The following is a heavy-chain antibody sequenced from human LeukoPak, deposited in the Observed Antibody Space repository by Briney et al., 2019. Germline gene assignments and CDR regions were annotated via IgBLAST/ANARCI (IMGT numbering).Heavy chain of an antibody. D-gene: IGHD3-22*01. CDR1: GNSISSGDYY. Sequence: SETLSLTCTVSGNSISSGDYYWSWIRQPAGKGLEWIGRIYTSGSTTYNPSLKSRVTISGDTSENQFSLRLSSVTAADTAVYYCARASYSYDISGWVPFDYWGQGTLVTVSS. J-gene: IGHJ4*02. V-gene: IGHV4-61*02. CDR2: IYTSGST. CDR3: ARASYSYDISGWVPFDY.